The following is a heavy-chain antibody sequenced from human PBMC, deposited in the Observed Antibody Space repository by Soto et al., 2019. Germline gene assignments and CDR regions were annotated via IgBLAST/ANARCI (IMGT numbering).Heavy chain of an antibody. CDR1: GGSFSKYS. J-gene: IGHJ4*02. Sequence: QVPLVQSGAEVKKPGSSVKVSCKASGGSFSKYSISWIRQAPGQGLEWMGRIIPYLGVITYAPKFKGRVTITADEFTGTGHMELNSLGSEDTATYFSASGSAPDVDYCGQGSLITVS. CDR3: ASGSAPDVDY. D-gene: IGHD3-10*01. CDR2: IIPYLGVI. V-gene: IGHV1-69*02.